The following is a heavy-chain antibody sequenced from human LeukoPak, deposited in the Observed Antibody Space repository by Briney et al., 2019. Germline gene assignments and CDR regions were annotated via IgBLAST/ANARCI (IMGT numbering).Heavy chain of an antibody. CDR1: GGSISSYY. Sequence: PSATLSLTCTVSGGSISSYYWSWIRQPPGKGLEWIGYIYYSGSTNYNPSLKSRVTISVDTSKNQFSLELSSVTAADTAVYYCARAPPGVVVAATPTSYWYFDLWGRGTLVTVSS. CDR3: ARAPPGVVVAATPTSYWYFDL. V-gene: IGHV4-59*01. J-gene: IGHJ2*01. CDR2: IYYSGST. D-gene: IGHD2-15*01.